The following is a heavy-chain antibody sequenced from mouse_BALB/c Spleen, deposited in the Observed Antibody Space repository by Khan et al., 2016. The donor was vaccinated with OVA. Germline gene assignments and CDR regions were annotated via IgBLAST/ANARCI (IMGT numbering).Heavy chain of an antibody. V-gene: IGHV1-39*01. J-gene: IGHJ4*01. CDR3: ARGTGNYAMDY. CDR1: GYSFTGYN. CDR2: IDPYYGGS. D-gene: IGHD3-3*01. Sequence: IQLVQSGPELAKPGASVKISCKASGYSFTGYNMNWVKQTNGKSLEWIGIIDPYYGGSSYNRKFKAKATLTVDISSSTADMQLKSLTSEDSAVYYCARGTGNYAMDYWGQGTSVTVSS.